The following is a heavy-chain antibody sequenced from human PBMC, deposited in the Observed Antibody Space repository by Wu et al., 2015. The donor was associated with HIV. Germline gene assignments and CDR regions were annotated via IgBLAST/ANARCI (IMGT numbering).Heavy chain of an antibody. CDR1: GYTFTNHD. Sequence: QLQLVQSGAEVKKPGASVKVSCKASGYTFTNHDIHWVRQAPGQGLEWIGWISAYNGNTNSAEKLQDRVTMTRDTFTSTAYMELRSLRSDDTAVYYCASGGWQQLNYWGQGT. CDR2: ISAYNGNT. V-gene: IGHV1-18*01. D-gene: IGHD5-24*01. CDR3: ASGGWQQLNY. J-gene: IGHJ4*02.